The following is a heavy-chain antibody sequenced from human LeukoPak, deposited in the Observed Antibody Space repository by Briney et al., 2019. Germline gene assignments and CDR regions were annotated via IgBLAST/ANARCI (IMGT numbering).Heavy chain of an antibody. J-gene: IGHJ4*02. V-gene: IGHV3-30*04. Sequence: GGSLRLSCAASGFTFSTYAMHWDRQAPGKGLEWVAVISYDGSNKYYADSVKGRFTISRDNSKNTLYLQMNSLRAEDTALYYCARRFDLWGPGILVTVSS. CDR3: ARRFDL. CDR2: ISYDGSNK. CDR1: GFTFSTYA.